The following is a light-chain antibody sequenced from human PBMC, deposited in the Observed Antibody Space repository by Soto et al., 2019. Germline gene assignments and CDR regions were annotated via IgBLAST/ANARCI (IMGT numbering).Light chain of an antibody. J-gene: IGLJ1*01. CDR1: SSVVGSYNL. Sequence: QSALTQPASVSGSPGQSITISCPGTSSVVGSYNLVSWYQQHPGKAPKLMIYEVSKRPSGVSNRFSGSKSGNTASLTISGLQAEDEADYYCCSYAGSSTYYVFGTGTKLTVL. V-gene: IGLV2-23*02. CDR2: EVS. CDR3: CSYAGSSTYYV.